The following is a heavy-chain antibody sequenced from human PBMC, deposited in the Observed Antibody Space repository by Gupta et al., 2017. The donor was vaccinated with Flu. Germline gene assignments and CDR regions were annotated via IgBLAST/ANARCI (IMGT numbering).Heavy chain of an antibody. CDR3: ARDYQARFDP. D-gene: IGHD2-2*01. CDR1: SISRGGYD. V-gene: IGHV4-31*02. Sequence: SISRGGYDWSWIRQHPGKGLEWIGYSYYRGSTYDNPSLKSRVTISGDTSKNQFSLKLSSVTAADTAVYDGARDYQARFDPWGQGTLVTVSA. J-gene: IGHJ5*02. CDR2: SYYRGST.